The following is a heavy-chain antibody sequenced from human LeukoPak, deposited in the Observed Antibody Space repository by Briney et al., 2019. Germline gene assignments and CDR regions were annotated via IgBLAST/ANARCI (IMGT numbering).Heavy chain of an antibody. D-gene: IGHD2-2*01. Sequence: SQTLSLTCAISGDSVSSNSAAWNWIRQSPSRGLEWLGRTYYMSKWYNDYAVSVKSRITINPDTSKNQFSLQLNPVTPEDTAVYYCARELIVVVPAAMANWFDPWGQGTLVTVSS. V-gene: IGHV6-1*01. J-gene: IGHJ5*02. CDR2: TYYMSKWYN. CDR1: GDSVSSNSAA. CDR3: ARELIVVVPAAMANWFDP.